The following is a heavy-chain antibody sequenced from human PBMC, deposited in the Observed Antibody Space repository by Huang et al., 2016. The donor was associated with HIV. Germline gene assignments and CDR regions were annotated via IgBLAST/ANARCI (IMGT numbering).Heavy chain of an antibody. J-gene: IGHJ4*02. Sequence: QITLKESGPTLVKPTQTLTLTCTFSGFSLSTYGVGVGWIRQPPGKALEWLALIYWDDDKRYSPSLRRSLTNSKDTYKTQVVLTTPNSYAVDTATYYCEQSKVGTSSFDYWGKGILVIASS. CDR1: GFSLSTYGVG. V-gene: IGHV2-5*02. CDR2: IYWDDDK. CDR3: EQSKVGTSSFDY. D-gene: IGHD1-1*01.